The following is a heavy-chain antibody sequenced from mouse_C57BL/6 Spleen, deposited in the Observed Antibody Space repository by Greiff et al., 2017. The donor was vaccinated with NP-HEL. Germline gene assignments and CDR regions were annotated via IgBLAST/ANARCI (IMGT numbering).Heavy chain of an antibody. V-gene: IGHV1-15*01. CDR1: GYTFTDYE. CDR2: IDPETGGT. D-gene: IGHD2-3*01. Sequence: VQLQQSGAELVRPGASVTLSCKASGYTFTDYEMHWVKQTPVHGLEWIGAIDPETGGTAYNQKFKGKAILTADKSSSTAYMELRSLTSEDSAVYYCTRERDGYYGDWYFDVWGTGTTVTVSS. CDR3: TRERDGYYGDWYFDV. J-gene: IGHJ1*03.